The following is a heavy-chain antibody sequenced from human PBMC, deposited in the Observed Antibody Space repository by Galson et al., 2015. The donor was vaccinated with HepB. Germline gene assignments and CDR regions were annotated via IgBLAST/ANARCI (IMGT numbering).Heavy chain of an antibody. CDR3: ARVWERGYDFDY. Sequence: SLRLSCAASGFIFSDYYMAWIRQAPGKGLEWVSYISSRSTHTNYADSVKGRFTIPRDNAKNSLFLQMHSLTAEDTAVYYCARVWERGYDFDYWGQGTLVTVSS. CDR1: GFIFSDYY. V-gene: IGHV3-11*06. CDR2: ISSRSTHT. J-gene: IGHJ4*02. D-gene: IGHD5-12*01.